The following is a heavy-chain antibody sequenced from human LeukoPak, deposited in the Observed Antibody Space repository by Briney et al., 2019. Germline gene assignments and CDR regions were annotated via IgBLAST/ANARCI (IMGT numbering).Heavy chain of an antibody. V-gene: IGHV4-34*01. D-gene: IGHD4-23*01. J-gene: IGHJ5*02. Sequence: PSETLSLTCAVYGGSFSGYYWSWIRQPPGRGLEWIGEINHSGSTNYNPSLKSRVTISVDTSKNQFSLKLSSVTAADTAVYYCARGLVSYGGNPGGWFDPWGQGTLVTVSS. CDR3: ARGLVSYGGNPGGWFDP. CDR2: INHSGST. CDR1: GGSFSGYY.